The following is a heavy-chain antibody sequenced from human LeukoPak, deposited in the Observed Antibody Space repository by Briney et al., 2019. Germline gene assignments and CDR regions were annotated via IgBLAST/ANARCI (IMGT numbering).Heavy chain of an antibody. D-gene: IGHD3-22*01. J-gene: IGHJ4*02. CDR2: IYYSGPT. CDR3: ARRGPETPIGSVDYDSSGYYYNFDY. V-gene: IGHV4-39*07. Sequence: SETLSLTCTVSGGSLSSSTYYWGWIRQPPGKGLEWIGTIYYSGPTYYNPSLKSRVTLSVDTSKNQFSLKLSSVTAADTAVYYCARRGPETPIGSVDYDSSGYYYNFDYWGQGTLVTVSS. CDR1: GGSLSSSTYY.